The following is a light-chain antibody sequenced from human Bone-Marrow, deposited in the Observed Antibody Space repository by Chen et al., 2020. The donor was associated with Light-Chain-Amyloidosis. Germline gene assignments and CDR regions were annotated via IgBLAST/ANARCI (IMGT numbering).Light chain of an antibody. CDR3: QSYDNSLSGPVV. J-gene: IGLJ2*01. V-gene: IGLV1-40*01. CDR2: GNT. CDR1: SSNIGAGFS. Sequence: QSVLTQPPSVSGAPGQRVPIPCTGSSSNIGAGFSVHWYQQLSGTVPKLLIYGNTNRPSGVPDRFSGSKYGTSASLAITGLQAEDEADYYCQSYDNSLSGPVVFGGGTKLTVL.